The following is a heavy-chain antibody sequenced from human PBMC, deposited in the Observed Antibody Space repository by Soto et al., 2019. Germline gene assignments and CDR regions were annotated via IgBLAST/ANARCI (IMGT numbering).Heavy chain of an antibody. V-gene: IGHV4-39*01. CDR2: IYYSGST. D-gene: IGHD3-10*01. CDR1: GGSISSSSYY. Sequence: QLQLQESGPGLVKPSETLSLTCTVSGGSISSSSYYWGWIRQPPGKGLEWIGSIYYSGSTYYNPSLKSRVTLSVATSKIQFSLKLSSVTAADTAVYYCARLSGVAQQYSYGSGRPYYYWDVWGKGTTVTVSS. CDR3: ARLSGVAQQYSYGSGRPYYYWDV. J-gene: IGHJ6*03.